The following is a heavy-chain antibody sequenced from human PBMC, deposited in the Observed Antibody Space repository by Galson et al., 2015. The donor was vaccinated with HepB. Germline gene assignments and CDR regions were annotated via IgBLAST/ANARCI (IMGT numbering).Heavy chain of an antibody. Sequence: SLRLSCAASGFTFSLYTMIWVRQAPGKGLEWVSSISSGSDYIYYADSVKGRSIISRGNAQDSLFLQMNSLRAEDTAVYFCASGPSPGVAAASDHWGQGTLVTVSS. CDR2: ISSGSDYI. J-gene: IGHJ4*02. D-gene: IGHD6-13*01. CDR1: GFTFSLYT. V-gene: IGHV3-21*01. CDR3: ASGPSPGVAAASDH.